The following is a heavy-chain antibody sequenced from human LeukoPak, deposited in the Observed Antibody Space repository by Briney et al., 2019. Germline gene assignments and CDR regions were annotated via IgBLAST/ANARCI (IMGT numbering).Heavy chain of an antibody. J-gene: IGHJ4*02. D-gene: IGHD3-16*02. CDR3: ARGVISWLGELRFDF. Sequence: PSETLSLTCAVYGGSFSGYFWSWIRQRQGRGLEGIGEITQSGSTNYNPSLKSRVTISVDTSKTQFSLKLSSVTAADTAVYYCARGVISWLGELRFDFWGQGTLVTVSS. CDR1: GGSFSGYF. V-gene: IGHV4-34*01. CDR2: ITQSGST.